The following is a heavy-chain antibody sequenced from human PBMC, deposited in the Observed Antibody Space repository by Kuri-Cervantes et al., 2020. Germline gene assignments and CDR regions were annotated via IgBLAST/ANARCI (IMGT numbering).Heavy chain of an antibody. V-gene: IGHV1-2*02. J-gene: IGHJ6*03. CDR1: GYTFTGYY. CDR2: INPNNDGT. Sequence: ASVKVSCKASGYTFTGYYMHWVRQAPGQGLEWMGWINPNNDGTNYAQKFQGRVTMTRDTSISTAYMELSRLRSDDTAVYYCARGTWLRLHMDVRGKGTTVTVSS. D-gene: IGHD5-12*01. CDR3: ARGTWLRLHMDV.